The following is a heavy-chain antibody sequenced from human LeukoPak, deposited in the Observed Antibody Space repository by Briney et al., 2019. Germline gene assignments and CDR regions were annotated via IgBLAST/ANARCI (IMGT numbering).Heavy chain of an antibody. CDR2: INPSGGST. Sequence: ASVKVSCKASGYTFTSYYMHWVRQAPGQGLEWIGIINPSGGSTSYAQKFQGRVTITADESTSTAYMELSSLRSEDTVVYYCALELSGDYYDSFAPAHGKATSSTFFDYWGQGTLVTVSS. CDR1: GYTFTSYY. V-gene: IGHV1-46*01. D-gene: IGHD3-22*01. CDR3: ALELSGDYYDSFAPAHGKATSSTFFDY. J-gene: IGHJ4*02.